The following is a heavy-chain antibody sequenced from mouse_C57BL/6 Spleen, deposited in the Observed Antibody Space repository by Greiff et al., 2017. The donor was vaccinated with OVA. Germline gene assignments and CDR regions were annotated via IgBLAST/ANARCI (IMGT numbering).Heavy chain of an antibody. CDR3: ARHEDNYSNLAWFAY. Sequence: QVQLQQSGAELVKPGASVKLSCKASGYTFTEYTIHWVKQRSGQGLEWIGWFYPGSGSLTYNEKFKEKATWTADKSSRTVYMELSRLTSEDSAVYFCARHEDNYSNLAWFAYWGQGTLVTVSA. V-gene: IGHV1-62-2*01. J-gene: IGHJ3*01. CDR1: GYTFTEYT. D-gene: IGHD2-5*01. CDR2: FYPGSGSL.